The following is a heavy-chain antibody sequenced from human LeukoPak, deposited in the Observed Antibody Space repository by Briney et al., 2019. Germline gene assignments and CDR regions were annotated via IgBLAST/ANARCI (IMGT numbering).Heavy chain of an antibody. Sequence: GGSLRLSCAASGFTFRIYAMSWVRQAPGKGLEWVSVVSGSGGDTYYRDSVKGRFTISRDNSKNTLYLQMNSLRAEDTAVYYCAKDGTTTITFDYWGQGTLVTVSS. CDR2: VSGSGGDT. V-gene: IGHV3-23*01. CDR3: AKDGTTTITFDY. CDR1: GFTFRIYA. J-gene: IGHJ4*02. D-gene: IGHD1-1*01.